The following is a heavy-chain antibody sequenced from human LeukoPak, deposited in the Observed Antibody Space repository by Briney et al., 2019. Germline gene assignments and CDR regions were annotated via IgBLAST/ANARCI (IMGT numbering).Heavy chain of an antibody. J-gene: IGHJ4*02. CDR2: ISSSSSYI. V-gene: IGHV3-21*04. D-gene: IGHD5-18*01. Sequence: GGSLRLSCAASGFTFSSYSMNWVRQAPGKGLEWVSSISSSSSYIYYADSVKGRFTISRDNAKNSLYLQMNSLRAEDTALYYCAKDLSSGDTAMVLYYFDYWGQGTLVTVSS. CDR3: AKDLSSGDTAMVLYYFDY. CDR1: GFTFSSYS.